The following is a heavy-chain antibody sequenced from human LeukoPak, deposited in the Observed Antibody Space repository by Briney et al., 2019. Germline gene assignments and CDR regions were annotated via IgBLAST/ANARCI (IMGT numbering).Heavy chain of an antibody. CDR2: INHSGST. CDR1: GGSFSGYY. V-gene: IGHV4-34*01. J-gene: IGHJ5*02. D-gene: IGHD2-2*01. Sequence: SETLSLTCAVYGGSFSGYYWSWIRQPPGKGLEWIGEINHSGSTNYNPSLKSRVTISVDTSKNQFSLKLSSVTAADTAVYYCARGPDIVVVPAARWFDPWGQGTLVTVSS. CDR3: ARGPDIVVVPAARWFDP.